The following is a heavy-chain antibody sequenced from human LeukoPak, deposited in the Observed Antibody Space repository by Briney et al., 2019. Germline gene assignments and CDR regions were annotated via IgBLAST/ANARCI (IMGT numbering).Heavy chain of an antibody. CDR1: GFTFSSYE. CDR2: ISSSGGTR. Sequence: GGSLRLSCAASGFTFSSYEMNWVRQAPGKGLEWVSYISSSGGTRYYADSVKGRFTISRDNAKNSLYLQMNSLRAEDTAVYYCASGTTDPTSRWFDPWGQGTLVTVSS. J-gene: IGHJ5*02. V-gene: IGHV3-48*03. D-gene: IGHD1-1*01. CDR3: ASGTTDPTSRWFDP.